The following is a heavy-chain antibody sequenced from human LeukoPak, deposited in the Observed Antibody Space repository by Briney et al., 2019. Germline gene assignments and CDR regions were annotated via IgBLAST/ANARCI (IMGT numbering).Heavy chain of an antibody. CDR1: GGSISSGSYY. J-gene: IGHJ4*02. Sequence: SETLSLTCTVSGGSISSGSYYWSWIRQPAGTGLEWIGYIYYSGSTNYNPSLKSRVTISVDTSKNQFSLKLSSVTAADTAVYYCARDRYDSSGYLPFDYWGQGTLVTVSS. V-gene: IGHV4-61*10. CDR2: IYYSGST. D-gene: IGHD3-22*01. CDR3: ARDRYDSSGYLPFDY.